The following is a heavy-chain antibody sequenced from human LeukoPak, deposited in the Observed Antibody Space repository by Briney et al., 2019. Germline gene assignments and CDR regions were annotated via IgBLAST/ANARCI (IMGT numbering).Heavy chain of an antibody. V-gene: IGHV3-33*05. CDR2: ISYDGNKE. CDR3: ARDYYDSSGRYYYYGMDV. J-gene: IGHJ6*02. CDR1: GFIFSSYG. Sequence: AGGSLRLSCATSGFIFSSYGMHWVRQAPGKGLEWVALISYDGNKEDYADSVEGRFTISRDNSKNTLYLQMNSLRAEDTAVYYCARDYYDSSGRYYYYGMDVWGQGTTVTVSS. D-gene: IGHD3-22*01.